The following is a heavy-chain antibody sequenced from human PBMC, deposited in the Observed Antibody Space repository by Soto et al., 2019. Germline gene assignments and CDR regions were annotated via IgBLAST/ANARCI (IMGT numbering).Heavy chain of an antibody. CDR1: GFTFSSYS. V-gene: IGHV3-21*01. Sequence: EVQLVESGGGLVKPGGSLRLSCAASGFTFSSYSMNWVRQAPGKGLEWVSSISSSSSYIYYADSVKGRFTISRDNAKNSLYLQMNSLRAEDTAVYYCARGGAGVQQWLVRGRVGYYYYGMDVWGQGTTVTVSS. J-gene: IGHJ6*02. D-gene: IGHD6-19*01. CDR2: ISSSSSYI. CDR3: ARGGAGVQQWLVRGRVGYYYYGMDV.